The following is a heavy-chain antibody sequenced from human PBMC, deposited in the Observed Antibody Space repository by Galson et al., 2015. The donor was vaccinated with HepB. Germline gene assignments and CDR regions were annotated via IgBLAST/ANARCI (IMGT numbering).Heavy chain of an antibody. CDR3: ARAITLGGVIVGDAFDI. J-gene: IGHJ3*02. CDR1: GYTFTSYA. Sequence: SVKVSCKASGYTFTSYAMHWVRQAPGQRLEWMGWINAGNGNTKYSQKFQGRVTITRDTSASTAYMELSSLRSEDTAVYYCARAITLGGVIVGDAFDIWGQGTMVTVSS. V-gene: IGHV1-3*01. D-gene: IGHD3-16*02. CDR2: INAGNGNT.